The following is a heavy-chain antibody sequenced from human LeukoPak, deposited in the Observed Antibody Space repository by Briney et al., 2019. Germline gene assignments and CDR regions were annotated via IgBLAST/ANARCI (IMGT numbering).Heavy chain of an antibody. V-gene: IGHV3-23*01. CDR2: LSASGGGT. D-gene: IGHD1-1*01. Sequence: GGSLRLSCAASGLTFSNFAMTWVRQTPGKGLEWVSALSASGGGTFYAPSVKGRFTISRDNSKNTVSLQMNSLRAEDTALYYCGTVLHTSLSTWAAFDIWGQGTMVTVSS. CDR3: GTVLHTSLSTWAAFDI. J-gene: IGHJ3*02. CDR1: GLTFSNFA.